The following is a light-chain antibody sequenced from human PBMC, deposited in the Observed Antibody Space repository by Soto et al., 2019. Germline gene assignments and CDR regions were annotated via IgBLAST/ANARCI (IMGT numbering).Light chain of an antibody. V-gene: IGKV4-1*01. CDR2: WAS. J-gene: IGKJ4*01. Sequence: DIVMTQSPDSLAVSLGERATINCKSSQNVLYSSNNKNYVAWYQQKPGQPPKLLIYWASTRESGVPDRFSGSGSGTDFTLTISSLQAEDVAVYYCQHYYSTPLTFGGGTKVDIK. CDR1: QNVLYSSNNKNY. CDR3: QHYYSTPLT.